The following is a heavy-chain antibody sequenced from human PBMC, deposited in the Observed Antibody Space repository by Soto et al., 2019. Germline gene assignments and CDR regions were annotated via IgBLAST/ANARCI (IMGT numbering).Heavy chain of an antibody. J-gene: IGHJ4*02. CDR3: AKVLNRLWFGELYAQDY. D-gene: IGHD3-10*01. Sequence: GGSLRLSCAASGFTFSSYGMHWVRQAPGKGLEWVAVISYDGSNKYYADSVKGRFTIARDNSKNTLYLQMNSLGAEDTAVYYCAKVLNRLWFGELYAQDYWGQGTLVTVSS. CDR1: GFTFSSYG. CDR2: ISYDGSNK. V-gene: IGHV3-30*18.